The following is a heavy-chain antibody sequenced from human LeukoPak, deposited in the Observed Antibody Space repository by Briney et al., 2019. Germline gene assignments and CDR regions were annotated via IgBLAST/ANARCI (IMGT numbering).Heavy chain of an antibody. CDR3: AKDTDSSGYYYFDY. D-gene: IGHD3-22*01. CDR1: GFTFDDYA. J-gene: IGHJ4*02. Sequence: PGGSLRPSCAASGFTFDDYAMHWVRQAPGKGLEWVSGISWNSGSIGYADSVKGRFTISRDNAKNSLYLQMNSLRAEDTALYYCAKDTDSSGYYYFDYWGQGTLVTVSS. V-gene: IGHV3-9*01. CDR2: ISWNSGSI.